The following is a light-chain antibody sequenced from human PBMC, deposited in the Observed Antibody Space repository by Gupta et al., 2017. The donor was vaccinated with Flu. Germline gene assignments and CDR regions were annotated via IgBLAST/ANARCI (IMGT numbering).Light chain of an antibody. J-gene: IGKJ2*01. V-gene: IGKV2-30*02. CDR3: MQGTGWPYA. CDR2: KFP. CDR1: RSLVHHDANTY. Sequence: VHLSPPPSISCRFRRSLVHHDANTYLHWFQQRPGQSPRLLIYKFPNGASAVPDRFSGSGSHTDFTLNISRVEADDVGVYYCMQGTGWPYAFGQGTKLEI.